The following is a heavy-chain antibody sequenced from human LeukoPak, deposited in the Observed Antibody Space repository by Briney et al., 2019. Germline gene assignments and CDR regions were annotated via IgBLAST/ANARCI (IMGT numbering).Heavy chain of an antibody. Sequence: GGSLRLSCAASGFTFSDYYMSWIRQAPGKGLEWVSYISSSGSTIYYADSVKGRFTISRDNAKNSLYLQMNSLRAEDTAVYYCASLLSWDWLDPWGQGTLVTVSS. CDR3: ASLLSWDWLDP. D-gene: IGHD3-10*01. CDR1: GFTFSDYY. CDR2: ISSSGSTI. V-gene: IGHV3-11*01. J-gene: IGHJ5*02.